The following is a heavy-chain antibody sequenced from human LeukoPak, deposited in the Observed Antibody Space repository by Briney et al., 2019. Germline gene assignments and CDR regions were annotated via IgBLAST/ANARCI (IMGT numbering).Heavy chain of an antibody. CDR3: TRVNYYDSGSLYYGYFDY. Sequence: PGGSPRVSCSASGFNFDAYAMSWVRQAPGKGPEWVGFIRSQAYGAATNYAPFVQDRFTISRDDSRRIVHLQLDSLRTDDTAVYFCTRVNYYDSGSLYYGYFDYWGQGVLVTVSS. V-gene: IGHV3-49*04. D-gene: IGHD3-22*01. J-gene: IGHJ4*02. CDR2: IRSQAYGAAT. CDR1: GFNFDAYA.